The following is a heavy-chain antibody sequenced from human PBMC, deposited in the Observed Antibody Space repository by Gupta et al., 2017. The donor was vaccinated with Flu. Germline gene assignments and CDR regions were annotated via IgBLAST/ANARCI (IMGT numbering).Heavy chain of an antibody. J-gene: IGHJ4*02. D-gene: IGHD6-13*01. CDR1: GLTFRDYA. V-gene: IGHV3-23*01. Sequence: EVQLLESGGGLVQPGGSLRLSCAVSGLTFRDYAMNWVRQAPGKGLEWVSSIAAAGDRTYYADPVMGRFTISRDNSKNTLYLQMTSLRGDDTALYYCAKDRSGNPAIDYWGQGTLVTVSA. CDR3: AKDRSGNPAIDY. CDR2: IAAAGDRT.